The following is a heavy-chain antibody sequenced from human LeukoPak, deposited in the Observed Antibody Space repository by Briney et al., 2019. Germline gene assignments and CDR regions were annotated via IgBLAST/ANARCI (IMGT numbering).Heavy chain of an antibody. CDR3: ARVVRWFDP. CDR1: GGSISSGDYY. Sequence: PSETLSLTCTVSGGSISSGDYYWSWIRQPPGKGPEWIGYIYYDGSTSYSPSLKSRVTILIDTSKNQFSLKLSSVTAADTAVYYCARVVRWFDPWGQGTLVTVSS. D-gene: IGHD1-26*01. CDR2: IYYDGST. V-gene: IGHV4-30-4*02. J-gene: IGHJ5*02.